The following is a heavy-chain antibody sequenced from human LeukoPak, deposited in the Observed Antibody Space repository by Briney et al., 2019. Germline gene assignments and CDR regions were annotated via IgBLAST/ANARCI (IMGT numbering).Heavy chain of an antibody. D-gene: IGHD3-22*01. V-gene: IGHV1-69*05. Sequence: ASVKVSCKASGGTFSSYAISWVRQAPGQGLEWMGSIIPIFGTANYAQKIQGRVTITTDESTSTAYMELSSMGSEDTAVYYCARDALGNYYDSSGYYLDYWGQGTLVTVSS. CDR3: ARDALGNYYDSSGYYLDY. CDR2: IIPIFGTA. J-gene: IGHJ4*02. CDR1: GGTFSSYA.